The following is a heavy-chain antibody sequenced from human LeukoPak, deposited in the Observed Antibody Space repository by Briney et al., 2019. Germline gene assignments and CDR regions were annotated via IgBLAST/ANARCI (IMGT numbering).Heavy chain of an antibody. CDR3: AKDLGRYRNNYFDY. Sequence: GGSLRLSCAASGFTFISYAMSWVRPAPAKGLAWVSTISGSGGGTYYADSVKGRFTISRDDSKNTLYLQMNSLRAEDTAVYYCAKDLGRYRNNYFDYWGQGTLVTVSS. CDR1: GFTFISYA. J-gene: IGHJ4*02. CDR2: ISGSGGGT. D-gene: IGHD1-26*01. V-gene: IGHV3-23*01.